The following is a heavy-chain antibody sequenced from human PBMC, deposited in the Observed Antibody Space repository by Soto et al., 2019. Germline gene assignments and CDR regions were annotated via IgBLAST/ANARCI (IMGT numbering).Heavy chain of an antibody. CDR2: INHSDSS. J-gene: IGHJ4*02. D-gene: IGHD3-16*01. Sequence: QVQLQQWGAGLLKPSETLSLTCAVYGGSFSGYYWSWSRQPPGKGLEWIGEINHSDSSNYNPSLKSRDTLSADSSENPFSLKLSAVTAADTAVYYCACCIYGCNSAFVDYWGQGTLVTVSS. V-gene: IGHV4-34*01. CDR1: GGSFSGYY. CDR3: ACCIYGCNSAFVDY.